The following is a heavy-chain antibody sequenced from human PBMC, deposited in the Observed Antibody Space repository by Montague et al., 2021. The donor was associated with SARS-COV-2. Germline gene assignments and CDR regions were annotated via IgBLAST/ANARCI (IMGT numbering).Heavy chain of an antibody. Sequence: SETLSLTCTVSGGSISTYYWSWIRQPPGKGLEWIGYVYYSGSTNYNPSLKSRVTISVDMSKNQFSLKLSSVTAADTAVYYCARDNEHYYSPNYDYRMDVWGQGTTVTVSS. D-gene: IGHD3-22*01. CDR2: VYYSGST. CDR3: ARDNEHYYSPNYDYRMDV. V-gene: IGHV4-59*01. J-gene: IGHJ6*02. CDR1: GGSISTYY.